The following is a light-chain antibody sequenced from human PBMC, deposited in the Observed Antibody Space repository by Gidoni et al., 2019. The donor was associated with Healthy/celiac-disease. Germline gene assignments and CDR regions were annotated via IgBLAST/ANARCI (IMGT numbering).Light chain of an antibody. CDR1: QSVSSN. CDR2: GAS. CDR3: QQYNNWPIT. Sequence: ETVMPQSPATLSVSPGERATPSCRASQSVSSNLAWYQQKPGQAPRLLIYGASTRATGIPARFSGSGSGTEFTLTISSLQSEDFAVYYCQQYNNWPITFGPGTKVDIK. V-gene: IGKV3-15*01. J-gene: IGKJ3*01.